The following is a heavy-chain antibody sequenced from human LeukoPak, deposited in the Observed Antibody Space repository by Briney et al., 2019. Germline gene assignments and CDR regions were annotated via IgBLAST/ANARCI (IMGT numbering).Heavy chain of an antibody. CDR1: GFTFGRHS. CDR3: ARDEADYYDNSGFFYDAFDL. V-gene: IGHV3-21*01. Sequence: GGSPRLSCVTSGFTFGRHSLNWVRQAPGKGLEWVSSISGAGRYIFYADSVKGRFSISRDNAKKSIYLQMDSLRADDTAVYYCARDEADYYDNSGFFYDAFDLWGQGTGVIVSS. CDR2: ISGAGRYI. J-gene: IGHJ3*01. D-gene: IGHD3-22*01.